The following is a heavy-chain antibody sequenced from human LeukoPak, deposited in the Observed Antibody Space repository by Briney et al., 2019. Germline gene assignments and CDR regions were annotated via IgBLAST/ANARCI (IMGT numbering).Heavy chain of an antibody. CDR2: ISNRGTTI. J-gene: IGHJ4*02. CDR1: GFTFSDFY. CDR3: ARSADRSGYFREITLYYFDY. D-gene: IGHD3-22*01. V-gene: IGHV3-11*01. Sequence: GGSLRLSCAASGFTFSDFYMTWIRQAPGKGLEWVSYISNRGTTIHYADSVRGRFTISRENAKKSLYLQMNGLRAEDTAVYYCARSADRSGYFREITLYYFDYWGQGTLVTVSS.